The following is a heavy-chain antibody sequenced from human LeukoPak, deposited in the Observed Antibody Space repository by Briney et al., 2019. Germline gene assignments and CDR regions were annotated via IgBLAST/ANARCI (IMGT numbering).Heavy chain of an antibody. CDR1: GGSISYYY. V-gene: IGHV4-4*07. Sequence: PSETLSLTCTVSGGSISYYYWTWIRQPAGKGLEWIGRIDASGNTKYTPPLRSRVTLSIDTSGQQFSLKLSSVTAADTAVYFCAREGCSGGVCYFDYWGRGTLVTVSS. CDR3: AREGCSGGVCYFDY. J-gene: IGHJ4*02. CDR2: IDASGNT. D-gene: IGHD2-15*01.